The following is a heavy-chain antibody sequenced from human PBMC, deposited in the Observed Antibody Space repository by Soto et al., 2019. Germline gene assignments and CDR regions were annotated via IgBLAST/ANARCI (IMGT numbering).Heavy chain of an antibody. D-gene: IGHD4-17*01. J-gene: IGHJ4*02. CDR2: ISYDGNNK. V-gene: IGHV3-30*03. CDR3: ARGPSYSDSYFDH. Sequence: QVQLVESGGGAVQPGGSRRLSCAASEFTFSNYAMHWVRQAPGKGLQWLAVISYDGNNKYYADSVEGRFTISRDNSKNTVYLQMNSLRLEDTAVYYCARGPSYSDSYFDHWGQGTLGTVSS. CDR1: EFTFSNYA.